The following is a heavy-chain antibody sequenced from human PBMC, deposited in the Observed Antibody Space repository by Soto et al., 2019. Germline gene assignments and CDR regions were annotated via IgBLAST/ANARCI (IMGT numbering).Heavy chain of an antibody. CDR1: GGTFSRYA. J-gene: IGHJ2*01. D-gene: IGHD6-19*01. V-gene: IGHV1-69*12. Sequence: QVQLVQSGAEVKKPGSSVKVSCKASGGTFSRYAISWVRQAPGQGLEWMGGITPMFGTANYAQKFQGRLTNTADEPTSTVHMELGSLRSEDTAVYYCAQTLGSAVAGPGRFDLWGRGTLVIVSS. CDR3: AQTLGSAVAGPGRFDL. CDR2: ITPMFGTA.